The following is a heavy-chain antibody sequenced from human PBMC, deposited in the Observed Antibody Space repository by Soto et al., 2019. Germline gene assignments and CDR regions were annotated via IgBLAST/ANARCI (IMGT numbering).Heavy chain of an antibody. CDR3: GVYGGYYDFWSGYS. V-gene: IGHV1-8*01. CDR2: MNPNSGNT. J-gene: IGHJ5*02. CDR1: GYTFTSYD. D-gene: IGHD3-3*01. Sequence: ASVKVSCKASGYTFTSYDINWVRQATGQGLEWMGWMNPNSGNTGYAQKFQGRVTMTRNTSISTAYMELSSLRSEDTAVYYCGVYGGYYDFWSGYSWGQGTLVTVSS.